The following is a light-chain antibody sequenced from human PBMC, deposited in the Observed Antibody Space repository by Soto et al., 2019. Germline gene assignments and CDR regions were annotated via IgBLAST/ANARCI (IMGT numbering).Light chain of an antibody. J-gene: IGLJ2*01. CDR2: EDS. Sequence: HSVLTQPPSASGSPGQSVTISCTGTSGDVGGYNYVSWYQQHPGKAPKLMIYEDSKRPSGVPDRFSGSKSGNTASLPVSCLQAEDEADYYCSSYAGSNNVVFGGGTKLTVL. CDR3: SSYAGSNNVV. CDR1: SGDVGGYNY. V-gene: IGLV2-8*01.